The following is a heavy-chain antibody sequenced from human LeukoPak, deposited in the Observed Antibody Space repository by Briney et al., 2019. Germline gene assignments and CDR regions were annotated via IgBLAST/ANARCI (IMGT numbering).Heavy chain of an antibody. V-gene: IGHV3-21*01. CDR1: GFTFSSYS. J-gene: IGHJ4*02. Sequence: GGSLRLSCAASGFTFSSYSMNWVRQAPGEGLEWVSSISSSSSYIYYADSVKGRFTISRDNAKNSLYLQMNSLRAEDTAVYYCARESSGWTTPYYWGQGTLVTVSS. D-gene: IGHD6-19*01. CDR3: ARESSGWTTPYY. CDR2: ISSSSSYI.